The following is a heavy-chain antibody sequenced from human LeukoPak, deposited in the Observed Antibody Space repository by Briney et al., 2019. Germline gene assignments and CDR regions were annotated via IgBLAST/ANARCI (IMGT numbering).Heavy chain of an antibody. V-gene: IGHV3-21*01. CDR2: ISSSSSYI. D-gene: IGHD3-10*01. J-gene: IGHJ4*02. CDR1: KFTFSNYN. CDR3: ARGTYGLGY. Sequence: PGGALRLSCAASKFTFSNYNINWVRQAPGKGLEWVSSISSSSSYIYNADSVKGRFTISRDNAKNTLYLQMHSLRVEDTAVYYCARGTYGLGYWGQGTLVTVSS.